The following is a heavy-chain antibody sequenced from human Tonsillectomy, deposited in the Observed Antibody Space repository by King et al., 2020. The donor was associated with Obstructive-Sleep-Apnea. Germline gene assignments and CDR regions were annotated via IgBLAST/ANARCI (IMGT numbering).Heavy chain of an antibody. CDR3: TTLDQLLPTVDAFDI. CDR1: GFSFSGSA. J-gene: IGHJ3*02. Sequence: EVQLVESGGGLVQPGGSLKLSCAASGFSFSGSAMHWVRQASGKGLEWVGRVRNKAFNYATTYAASVKGRFTISRTDSKSTAYLQMNSLKTEDTAVYFCTTLDQLLPTVDAFDIWGQGTTVTVSS. V-gene: IGHV3-73*01. CDR2: VRNKAFNYAT. D-gene: IGHD1-1*01.